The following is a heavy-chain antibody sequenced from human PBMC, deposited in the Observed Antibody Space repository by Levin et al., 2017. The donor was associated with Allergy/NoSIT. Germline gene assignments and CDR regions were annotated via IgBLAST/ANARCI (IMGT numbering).Heavy chain of an antibody. CDR1: GGSISSSTYY. J-gene: IGHJ4*02. Sequence: SETLSLTCSVSGGSISSSTYYWGWIRQPPGKGLEWIGSIYYSGSTYYNPSLKSRVTISVDTSKNQFSLKLSSVTAADTAVYYCARISYSYGPPYYFDYWGQGTLVTVSS. V-gene: IGHV4-39*01. CDR2: IYYSGST. D-gene: IGHD5-18*01. CDR3: ARISYSYGPPYYFDY.